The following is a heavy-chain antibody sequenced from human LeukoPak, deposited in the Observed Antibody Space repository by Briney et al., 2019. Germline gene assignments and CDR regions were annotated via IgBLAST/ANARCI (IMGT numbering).Heavy chain of an antibody. CDR3: AKVGSSAFDY. V-gene: IGHV3-30*02. CDR2: IRYDGSNK. CDR1: GFTFSSYG. J-gene: IGHJ4*02. Sequence: GGSLRLSCAASGFTFSSYGTDWVRQAPGKGLEGVAFIRYDGSNKYYADSVKGRFTISRDNSKNTLYLQMNSLRAEDTAVYYCAKVGSSAFDYWGQGTLVTVSS. D-gene: IGHD6-6*01.